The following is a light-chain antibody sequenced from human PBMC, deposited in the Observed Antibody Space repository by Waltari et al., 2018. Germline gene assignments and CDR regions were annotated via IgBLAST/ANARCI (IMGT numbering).Light chain of an antibody. J-gene: IGLJ1*01. CDR2: DVT. CDR1: SSDIGAHDY. V-gene: IGLV2-14*03. CDR3: TSYTISTTYV. Sequence: QSALTQPASVSGSPGQSITISCTGTSSDIGAHDYVSWYQQHPGKAPKLMIYDVTKRPSGVSSLFSGSKSGNTASLTISGLQTEDEADYYCTSYTISTTYVFGNGTKVTVL.